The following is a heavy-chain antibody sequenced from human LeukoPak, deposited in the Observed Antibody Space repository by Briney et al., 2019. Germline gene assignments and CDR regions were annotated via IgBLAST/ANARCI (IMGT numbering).Heavy chain of an antibody. D-gene: IGHD5-24*01. Sequence: EASVKVSCKTSGYTFTAYYINWVRQAPGQGLEWLGWINPSSGDTNYAQNFQGRVTMTGDTSINTAYMELSSLTSDDTAVYYCASAQMKLATIGWGQGTLVTVSS. V-gene: IGHV1-2*02. CDR1: GYTFTAYY. J-gene: IGHJ4*02. CDR2: INPSSGDT. CDR3: ASAQMKLATIG.